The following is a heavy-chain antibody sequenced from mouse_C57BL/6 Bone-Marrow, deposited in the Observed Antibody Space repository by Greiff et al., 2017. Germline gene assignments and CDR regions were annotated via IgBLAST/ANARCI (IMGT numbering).Heavy chain of an antibody. D-gene: IGHD3-2*02. CDR3: ARQLRPHYYAMDY. J-gene: IGHJ4*01. CDR2: IYPGDGGT. V-gene: IGHV1-82*01. Sequence: VQLQQPGPELVKPGASVKISCKASGYAFSSSWMHWVKQRPGQGLEWIGRIYPGDGGTNDNGKFKGKATLTADKPSSTAYMQLSSLTSEDSAVYFCARQLRPHYYAMDYWGQGTSVTVSS. CDR1: GYAFSSSW.